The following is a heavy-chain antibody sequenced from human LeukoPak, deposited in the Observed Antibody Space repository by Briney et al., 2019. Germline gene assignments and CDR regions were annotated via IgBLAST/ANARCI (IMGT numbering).Heavy chain of an antibody. CDR1: GFTFISYA. CDR2: TSGSGGST. Sequence: GGSLRLSCAASGFTFISYAMSWVRQAPGKGLEWVSATSGSGGSTYYADSVKGRFTISRDNSKNTLYLQMNSLRAEDTAVYYCAKPPVLRFLEWFTYVDYWGQGTPVTVSS. CDR3: AKPPVLRFLEWFTYVDY. V-gene: IGHV3-23*01. D-gene: IGHD3-3*01. J-gene: IGHJ4*02.